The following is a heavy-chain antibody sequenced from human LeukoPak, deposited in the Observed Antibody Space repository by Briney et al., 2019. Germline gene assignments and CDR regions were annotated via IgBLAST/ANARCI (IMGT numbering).Heavy chain of an antibody. CDR3: ARASPVLRYFDWSRGPSQIFDY. Sequence: KPSETLSLTCTVSGGSISSYYWSWIRQPPGKGLEWIGYIYYSGSTNYNPSLKSRVTISVDTSKNQFSLKLSSVTAADTAVYYCARASPVLRYFDWSRGPSQIFDYWGQGTLVTVSS. J-gene: IGHJ4*02. V-gene: IGHV4-59*01. CDR1: GGSISSYY. CDR2: IYYSGST. D-gene: IGHD3-9*01.